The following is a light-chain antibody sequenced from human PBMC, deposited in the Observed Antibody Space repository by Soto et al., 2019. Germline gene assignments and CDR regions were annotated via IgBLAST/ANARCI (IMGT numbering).Light chain of an antibody. Sequence: EIVLTQSPGTLSLSPGERATLSCRASQSVSSSYLAWYQQKPGQAPRLLIYGASSRATGIPDRFSGSGSGTDFTLTIRRLEPEGFAGYFCQQYGSSPPALTFGGGTKGEIK. CDR1: QSVSSSY. CDR3: QQYGSSPPALT. V-gene: IGKV3-20*01. J-gene: IGKJ4*01. CDR2: GAS.